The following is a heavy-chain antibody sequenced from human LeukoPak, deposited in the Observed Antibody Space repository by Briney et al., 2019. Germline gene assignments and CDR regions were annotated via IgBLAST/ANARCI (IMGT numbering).Heavy chain of an antibody. CDR2: IYYSGST. J-gene: IGHJ4*02. CDR3: ARYYGLNGDWFDY. Sequence: SETLSLTCTVSGGSISSYYWSWIRQPPGKGLEWIGYIYYSGSTNYNPSLKSRVTISVDTSKNQFSLKLSSVTAADTAVYYCARYYGLNGDWFDYWGQGTLVTVSS. D-gene: IGHD4-17*01. V-gene: IGHV4-59*08. CDR1: GGSISSYY.